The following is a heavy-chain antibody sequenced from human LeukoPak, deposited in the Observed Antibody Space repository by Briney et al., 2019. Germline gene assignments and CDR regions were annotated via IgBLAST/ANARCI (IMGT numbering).Heavy chain of an antibody. Sequence: GGSLRLSCAASGFTFSSYGMHWVRQAPGKGLEWVAFIRYDGSNKYYADSVKGRFTISRDNSKNTLYLQMNSLRAEDTAVYYCAKFAGYGSGSYPSQDYYYYGMDVWGQGTTVTVPS. CDR3: AKFAGYGSGSYPSQDYYYYGMDV. V-gene: IGHV3-30*02. CDR2: IRYDGSNK. J-gene: IGHJ6*02. CDR1: GFTFSSYG. D-gene: IGHD3-10*01.